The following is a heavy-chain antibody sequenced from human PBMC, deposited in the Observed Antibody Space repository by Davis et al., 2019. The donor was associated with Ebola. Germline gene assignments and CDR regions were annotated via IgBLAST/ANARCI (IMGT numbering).Heavy chain of an antibody. J-gene: IGHJ6*02. CDR1: GLTFSNYW. Sequence: PGGSLRLSCAASGLTFSNYWMHWVRQAPGKGLEWVANIKQDGSEKYYVDSVKGRFTISRDNAKNSLYLQMNSLRAEDTAVYYCARERVYYYGMDVWGQGTTVTVSS. CDR3: ARERVYYYGMDV. V-gene: IGHV3-7*01. CDR2: IKQDGSEK.